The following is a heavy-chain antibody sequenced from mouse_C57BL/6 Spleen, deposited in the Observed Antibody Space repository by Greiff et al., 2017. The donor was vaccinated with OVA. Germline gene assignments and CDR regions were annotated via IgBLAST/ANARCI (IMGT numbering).Heavy chain of an antibody. V-gene: IGHV1-20*01. J-gene: IGHJ2*01. Sequence: EVKLVESGPELVKPGDSVKISCKASGYSFTGYFMNWVMQSHGKSLEWIGRINPYNGDTFYNQKFKGKATLTVDISSSTAHMELRSLTSEDSAVYYCARWGFDYWGQGTTLTVSS. CDR2: INPYNGDT. CDR3: ARWGFDY. CDR1: GYSFTGYF.